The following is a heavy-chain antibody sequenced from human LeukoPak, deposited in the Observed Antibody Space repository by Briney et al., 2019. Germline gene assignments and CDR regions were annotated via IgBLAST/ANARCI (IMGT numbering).Heavy chain of an antibody. CDR1: GYTFTGYY. CDR2: INPNSGGT. CDR3: ARVPEYSSSWRSFDY. J-gene: IGHJ4*02. Sequence: ASVKVSCKASGYTFTGYYMHWVRQAPGQGLEWMGWINPNSGGTNYAQKFQGRVTMTRDTSISTAYMELRSLRSDDTAVYYCARVPEYSSSWRSFDYWGQGTLVTVSS. D-gene: IGHD6-13*01. V-gene: IGHV1-2*02.